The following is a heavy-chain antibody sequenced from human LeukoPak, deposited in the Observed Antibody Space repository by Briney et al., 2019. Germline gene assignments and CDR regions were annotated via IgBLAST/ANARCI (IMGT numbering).Heavy chain of an antibody. CDR1: GFTFSSYG. J-gene: IGHJ4*02. CDR2: IWYDGSNK. D-gene: IGHD3-22*01. Sequence: PGGSLRLSCAASGFTFSSYGMHWVRQAPGKGLEWVAVIWYDGSNKYYADSVKGRFTISRDNSKNTLYLQMSSLRAEDTAVYYRAREEDSYYYDSSGYYYGPPDYWGQGTLVTVSS. CDR3: AREEDSYYYDSSGYYYGPPDY. V-gene: IGHV3-33*01.